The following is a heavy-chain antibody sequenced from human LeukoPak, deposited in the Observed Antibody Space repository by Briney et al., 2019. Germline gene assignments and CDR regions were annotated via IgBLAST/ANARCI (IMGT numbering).Heavy chain of an antibody. V-gene: IGHV4-31*03. D-gene: IGHD3-9*01. CDR3: ARVPLHFDILTGYHNQAYGMDV. Sequence: PSETLSLTCTVSGGSISSGDYYWSWIRQHPGKGLEWIGYIYYSGSTYYNPSLKTRLTISVDTSKNQFSLKLSSVTAADTAVYYCARVPLHFDILTGYHNQAYGMDVWGQGTTVTVSS. J-gene: IGHJ6*02. CDR1: GGSISSGDYY. CDR2: IYYSGST.